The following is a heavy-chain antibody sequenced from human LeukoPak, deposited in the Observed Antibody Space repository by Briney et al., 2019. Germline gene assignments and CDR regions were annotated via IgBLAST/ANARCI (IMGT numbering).Heavy chain of an antibody. J-gene: IGHJ4*02. D-gene: IGHD4-17*01. CDR2: ISSGSSHI. CDR3: AREDYGELYFDY. V-gene: IGHV3-21*01. CDR1: GFTFSPYS. Sequence: GGSLRLSCAASGFTFSPYSMDWVRQAPGKGLEWVSSISSGSSHIYYADSVKGRFTISRDNAKNSLYLQMNSLRAEDTAVYYCAREDYGELYFDYWGQGTLVTVSS.